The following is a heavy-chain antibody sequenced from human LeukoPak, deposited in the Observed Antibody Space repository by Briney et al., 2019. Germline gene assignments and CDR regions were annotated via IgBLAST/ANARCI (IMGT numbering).Heavy chain of an antibody. CDR1: GYTFTRYY. V-gene: IGHV1-2*02. D-gene: IGHD3-3*01. Sequence: ASVKVSCKASGYTFTRYYMHWVRQAPGQGLEWMGWINPNSGGTNYAQKFQGRVTMTRDTSISTAYMELSRLRSDDTAVYYCARGRITIFGVVPGLIDYWGQGTLVTVSS. CDR2: INPNSGGT. J-gene: IGHJ4*02. CDR3: ARGRITIFGVVPGLIDY.